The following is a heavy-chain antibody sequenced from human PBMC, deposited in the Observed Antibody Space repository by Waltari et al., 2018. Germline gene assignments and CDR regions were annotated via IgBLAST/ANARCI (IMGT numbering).Heavy chain of an antibody. V-gene: IGHV3-15*01. CDR1: GFTFSDAW. Sequence: EVQLVASGGGLVEPGGSLRLSGAASGFTFSDAWMAWIRQAPGKGLEWVGRIRRKTDGETIDYAAPVKGRFSISRDDSRATLYLQMNSLKIEDAGVYFCSTGGGTSDYWGQGTLVTVSS. J-gene: IGHJ4*02. CDR3: STGGGTSDY. D-gene: IGHD3-16*01. CDR2: IRRKTDGETI.